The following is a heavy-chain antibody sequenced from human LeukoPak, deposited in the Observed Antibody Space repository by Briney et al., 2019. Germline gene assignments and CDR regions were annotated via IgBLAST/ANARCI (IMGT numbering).Heavy chain of an antibody. CDR3: AKGELELRPDAFDI. J-gene: IGHJ3*02. CDR2: IWYDGSNK. V-gene: IGHV3-33*06. D-gene: IGHD1-7*01. CDR1: GFTFSSYG. Sequence: GGSLRLSCAASGFTFSSYGMHWVRQAPGKGREWVAVIWYDGSNKYYADSVKGRFTISGDNSKNTLYLQMNSLRAEDTAVYYCAKGELELRPDAFDIWGQGTMVTVSS.